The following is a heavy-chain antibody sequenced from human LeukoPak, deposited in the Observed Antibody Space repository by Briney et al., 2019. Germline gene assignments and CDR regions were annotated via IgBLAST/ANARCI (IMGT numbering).Heavy chain of an antibody. CDR2: IWYDGSNK. CDR3: ARWSIYGDYFDY. CDR1: GFTFSSYG. Sequence: GGSLRLSCAASGFTFSSYGMPWVRQAPGKGLEWVAVIWYDGSNKYYADSVKGRFTISRDNSKNTLYLQMNSLRADDTAVYYCARWSIYGDYFDYWGQGTLVTVSS. J-gene: IGHJ4*02. D-gene: IGHD4-17*01. V-gene: IGHV3-33*01.